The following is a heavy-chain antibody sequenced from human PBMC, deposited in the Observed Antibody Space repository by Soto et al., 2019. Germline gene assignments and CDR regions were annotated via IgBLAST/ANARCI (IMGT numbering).Heavy chain of an antibody. CDR1: GGTVSSYA. Sequence: QVQLVQSGAEVKKPGSSVKVSCKASGGTVSSYAISWVRQAPGQGLEWMGGIIPIFGTANYAQKFQGRVTITADESTSTAYMELSSLRSEDTAVYYCARDITVRGVIYYYYGMDVWGQGTTVTVSS. CDR3: ARDITVRGVIYYYYGMDV. D-gene: IGHD3-10*01. J-gene: IGHJ6*02. CDR2: IIPIFGTA. V-gene: IGHV1-69*12.